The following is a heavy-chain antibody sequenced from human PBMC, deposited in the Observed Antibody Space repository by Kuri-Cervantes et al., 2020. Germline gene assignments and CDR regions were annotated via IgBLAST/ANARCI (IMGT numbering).Heavy chain of an antibody. D-gene: IGHD5-18*01. V-gene: IGHV3-23*01. J-gene: IGHJ6*02. CDR3: AKEWSGGYSYGPTGMDV. Sequence: LSLTCAVSGGSISSSNWWSWVRQAPGKGLEWVSAISGSGGSTYYADSVKGRFTISRDNSKNTLYLQMNSLRAEDTAVYYCAKEWSGGYSYGPTGMDVWGQGTTVTVSS. CDR2: ISGSGGST. CDR1: GGSISSSN.